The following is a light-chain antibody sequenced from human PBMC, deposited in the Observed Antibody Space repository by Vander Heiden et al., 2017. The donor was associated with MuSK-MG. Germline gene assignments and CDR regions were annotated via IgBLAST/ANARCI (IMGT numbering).Light chain of an antibody. CDR1: QSINNF. J-gene: IGKJ2*01. CDR3: QQSDSTPYT. Sequence: DIQMTQSPSSLSAFVGDRVTITCRPSQSINNFLNWYQQKPGKAPKLLIYAASSLQSGVPSRFSGSGSGTDFTLTISRLQHEDFATYYCQQSDSTPYTFGQGTKMEIK. CDR2: AAS. V-gene: IGKV1-39*01.